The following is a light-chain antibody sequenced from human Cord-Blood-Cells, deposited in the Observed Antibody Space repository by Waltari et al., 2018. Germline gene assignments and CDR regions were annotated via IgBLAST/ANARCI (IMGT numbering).Light chain of an antibody. CDR2: DAS. J-gene: IGKJ5*01. CDR1: QSVSSY. Sequence: EIVLTQSPATLSLSPGERATLSCRASQSVSSYLAWYQQKPGQAPRLLIYDASNRATSIPARFSGSGSGTDFTLTISSLAPEDFAVYYCQQRRNWPLTFGQGTPLEIK. CDR3: QQRRNWPLT. V-gene: IGKV3-11*01.